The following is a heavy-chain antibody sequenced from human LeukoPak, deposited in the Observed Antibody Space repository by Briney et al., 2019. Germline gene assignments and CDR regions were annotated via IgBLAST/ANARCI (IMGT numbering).Heavy chain of an antibody. Sequence: SQTLSLTCTVSGGSISSGGYYWSWIRQPPGKGLEWIGYIYHSGSTYYNPSLKSRVTISVDRSKNQFSLKLSSVTAADTAVYYCAREGYSSSSSFDYWGQGTLVTVSS. CDR1: GGSISSGGYY. D-gene: IGHD6-6*01. V-gene: IGHV4-30-2*01. CDR2: IYHSGST. CDR3: AREGYSSSSSFDY. J-gene: IGHJ4*02.